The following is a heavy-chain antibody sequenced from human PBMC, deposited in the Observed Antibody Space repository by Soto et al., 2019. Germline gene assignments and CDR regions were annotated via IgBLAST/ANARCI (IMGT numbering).Heavy chain of an antibody. CDR1: GFSLITNGVG. D-gene: IGHD3-22*01. CDR3: AHKPKDYDSSGFGY. V-gene: IGHV2-5*06. J-gene: IGHJ4*02. Sequence: QITLKESGPTLVKPTQNLTLTCTLSGFSLITNGVGVGWIRQPPGKALEWLALIYWDEDKRYGTSLKRRLTITRDTSKNQVVLTMTNMDPVDTATYYCAHKPKDYDSSGFGYWGQGTLVTVSS. CDR2: IYWDEDK.